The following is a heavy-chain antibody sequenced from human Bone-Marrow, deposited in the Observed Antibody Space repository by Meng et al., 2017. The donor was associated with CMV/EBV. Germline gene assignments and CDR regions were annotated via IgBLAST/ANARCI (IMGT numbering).Heavy chain of an antibody. J-gene: IGHJ6*02. V-gene: IGHV4-59*05. Sequence: GSLRLSCTVSGGSISSYYWSWIRQPPGKGLEWIGSIYYSGSTYYNPSLKSRVTISVDTSKNQFSLKLSSVTAADTAVYYCATDGWAKWIAVAGMDVWGQGTTVTVSS. CDR3: ATDGWAKWIAVAGMDV. CDR1: GGSISSYY. CDR2: IYYSGST. D-gene: IGHD6-19*01.